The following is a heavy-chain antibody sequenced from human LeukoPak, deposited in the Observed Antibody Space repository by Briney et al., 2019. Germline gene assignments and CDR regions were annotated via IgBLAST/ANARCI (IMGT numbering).Heavy chain of an antibody. V-gene: IGHV3-21*01. CDR2: ISSSSSYI. CDR1: GFTFSSYS. CDR3: ARVSTAVSLAIDY. J-gene: IGHJ4*02. Sequence: GGSLRLSCAASGFTFSSYSMNWVRQAPGKGLEWVSSISSSSSYIYYADSVKGRLTISRDNAKNSLYLQMNSLRAEDTAVYYCARVSTAVSLAIDYWGQGTLVTVST. D-gene: IGHD6-13*01.